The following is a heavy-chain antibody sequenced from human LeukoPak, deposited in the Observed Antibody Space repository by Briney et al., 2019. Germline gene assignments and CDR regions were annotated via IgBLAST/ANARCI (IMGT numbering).Heavy chain of an antibody. CDR2: ISGSGGST. V-gene: IGHV3-23*01. Sequence: GGSLRLSCAASGFTFSSYAMSWVRQAPGKGLEWVSAISGSGGSTYYADSVKGRFTISRDNAKNSLYLQMNSLRAEDTAVYYCACLVVPAAIPKDYWGQGTLVTVS. CDR1: GFTFSSYA. J-gene: IGHJ4*02. CDR3: ACLVVPAAIPKDY. D-gene: IGHD2-2*01.